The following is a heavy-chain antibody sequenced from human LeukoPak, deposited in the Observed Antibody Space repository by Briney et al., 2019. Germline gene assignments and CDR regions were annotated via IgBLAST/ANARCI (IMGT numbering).Heavy chain of an antibody. V-gene: IGHV4-4*07. Sequence: SETLSLTCTVSGGFISSYYWSWIRQPPGKGLEWIGRIYTSGSTNYNPSLKSRVTMSVDTSKNQFSLKLSSVTAADTAVYYCARSSGWSGAFDIWGQGTMVTVSS. CDR2: IYTSGST. D-gene: IGHD6-19*01. CDR3: ARSSGWSGAFDI. CDR1: GGFISSYY. J-gene: IGHJ3*02.